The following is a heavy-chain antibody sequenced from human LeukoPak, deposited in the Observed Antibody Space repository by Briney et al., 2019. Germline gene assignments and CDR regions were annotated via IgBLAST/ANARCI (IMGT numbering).Heavy chain of an antibody. CDR1: GGSFSGYY. Sequence: SETLSLTCAVYGGSFSGYYWSWIRQPPGKGLEWIGEINHSGSINYNPSLKSRVTISVDTSKNQFSLKLISVTAADTAVYYCARPGYSGYDFDYWGQGTLVTVSS. J-gene: IGHJ4*02. D-gene: IGHD5-12*01. V-gene: IGHV4-34*01. CDR3: ARPGYSGYDFDY. CDR2: INHSGSI.